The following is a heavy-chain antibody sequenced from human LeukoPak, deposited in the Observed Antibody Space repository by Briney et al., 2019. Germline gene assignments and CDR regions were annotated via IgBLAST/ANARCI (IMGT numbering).Heavy chain of an antibody. V-gene: IGHV3-23*01. CDR3: ARDDKYYYGSGSSLYYSYYYYMDV. Sequence: GRSLRLSCAASGFTFSNAWMSWVRQAPGKWLEWVSGISPSGGITYYTDSVKGRFTISRDNSKNTVSLQMNSLRGDDTAVYYCARDDKYYYGSGSSLYYSYYYYMDVWGKGTTVTVSS. CDR2: ISPSGGIT. CDR1: GFTFSNAW. J-gene: IGHJ6*03. D-gene: IGHD3-10*01.